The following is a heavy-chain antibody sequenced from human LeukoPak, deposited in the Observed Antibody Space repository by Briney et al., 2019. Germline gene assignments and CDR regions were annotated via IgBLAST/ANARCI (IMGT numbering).Heavy chain of an antibody. J-gene: IGHJ6*03. CDR2: INHSGST. V-gene: IGHV4-34*01. Sequence: SETLSLTCAVYGGSFSGYYWSWIRQPPGKGLEWIGEINHSGSTNYNPSLKSRVTISVDTSKNQFSLKLSSVTAADTAVYYCARGRAVPPNYYYYMDVWGKGTTVTVSS. CDR1: GGSFSGYY. D-gene: IGHD3-10*01. CDR3: ARGRAVPPNYYYYMDV.